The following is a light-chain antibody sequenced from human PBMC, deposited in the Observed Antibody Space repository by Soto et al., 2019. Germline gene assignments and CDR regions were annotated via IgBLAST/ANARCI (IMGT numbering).Light chain of an antibody. J-gene: IGLJ3*02. CDR2: EVS. V-gene: IGLV2-14*01. CDR1: SSDVGGYNY. CDR3: SSYTTSGTPV. Sequence: QSALTQPASVSGSPGQSITISCTGTSSDVGGYNYLSWYQQHPGKAPRVMIYEVSNRPSGVSNRFSGSMSGNTASLTISGLQAEDEADYFCSSYTTSGTPVFGGGTKLTVL.